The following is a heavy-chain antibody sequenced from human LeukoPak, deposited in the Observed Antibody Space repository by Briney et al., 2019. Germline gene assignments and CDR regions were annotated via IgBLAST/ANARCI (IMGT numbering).Heavy chain of an antibody. D-gene: IGHD2-21*01. CDR3: ATVGRMSLFLKYFDY. CDR1: GYTLTELS. J-gene: IGHJ4*02. V-gene: IGHV1-24*01. Sequence: ASVKVSCKVSGYTLTELSMHWVRQAPGKGLEWMGGFDPEDGETIYAQKFQGRVTRTEDTSTDTAYMELSSLRSEDTAVYYCATVGRMSLFLKYFDYWGQGTLVTVSS. CDR2: FDPEDGET.